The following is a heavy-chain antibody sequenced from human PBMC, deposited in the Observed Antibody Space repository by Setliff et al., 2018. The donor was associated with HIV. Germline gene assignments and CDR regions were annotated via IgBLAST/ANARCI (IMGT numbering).Heavy chain of an antibody. J-gene: IGHJ4*02. CDR1: GGTFSSYA. Sequence: ASVKVSCKASGGTFSSYAISWVRQAPGQGLEWMGGIIPIFGTANYAQKFQDRVAITRDTSASTAYMELSSLRSEDTAVYYCARAQTYYSDSSGYYSQYWGQGTLVTVSS. CDR3: ARAQTYYSDSSGYYSQY. D-gene: IGHD3-22*01. CDR2: IIPIFGTA. V-gene: IGHV1-69*05.